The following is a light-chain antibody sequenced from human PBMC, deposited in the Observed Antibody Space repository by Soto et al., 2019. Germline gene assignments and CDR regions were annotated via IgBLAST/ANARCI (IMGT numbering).Light chain of an antibody. CDR2: ASS. V-gene: IGKV1-16*02. CDR1: QGISYY. J-gene: IGKJ1*01. Sequence: DIQMTQSPSSLSASVGDRVTITCRASQGISYYLAWFQHKPGRAPKSLMYASSTLQSGVPSKISGTGSGTDFTHTISSLQPEDFATYYCQQYYTEPWTFGQGTKVEVK. CDR3: QQYYTEPWT.